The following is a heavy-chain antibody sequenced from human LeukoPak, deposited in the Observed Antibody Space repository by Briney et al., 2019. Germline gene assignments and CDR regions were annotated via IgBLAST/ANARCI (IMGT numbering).Heavy chain of an antibody. CDR3: ASGGNYSGYFSY. V-gene: IGHV3-30*02. D-gene: IGHD1-26*01. J-gene: IGHJ4*02. CDR2: IRADGSNK. CDR1: GFTFSSYG. Sequence: GGSLRLSCAASGFTFSSYGMHWVRQARGKGLEWVAFIRADGSNKYYADSVKGRFTISRDNSKNTLYLQMNSLRPEDTAVYYCASGGNYSGYFSYWGQGTLVIVSS.